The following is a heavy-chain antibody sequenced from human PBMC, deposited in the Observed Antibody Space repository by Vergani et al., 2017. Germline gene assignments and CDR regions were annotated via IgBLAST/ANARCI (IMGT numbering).Heavy chain of an antibody. Sequence: QLVESGGGWVQPGGSLRLSCVVSGFDFSSYIMNWARQAPGKGLEWVAFIRNKAYGGTTEYAASVKGRFTISRDDSKRLAYLQLSGLKTEDTAVYFCXRGRGYSFGYSDYWGQGTLVTVSS. D-gene: IGHD5-18*01. CDR1: GFDFSSYI. CDR3: XRGRGYSFGYSDY. V-gene: IGHV3-49*04. J-gene: IGHJ4*02. CDR2: IRNKAYGGTT.